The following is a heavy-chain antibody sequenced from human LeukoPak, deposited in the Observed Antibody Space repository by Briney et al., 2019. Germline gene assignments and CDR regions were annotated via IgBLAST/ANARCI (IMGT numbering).Heavy chain of an antibody. CDR3: ARGDNSGWSLGAFDV. CDR2: ISASGNSI. V-gene: IGHV3-21*01. D-gene: IGHD6-19*01. CDR1: EFTFRNYS. Sequence: PGGSLRLSCTASEFTFRNYSMSWVRQAPGTGLEWVSSISASGNSIYYADSVKGRFTISRENAKNSFYLQMNSLRAGDTAVYYCARGDNSGWSLGAFDVWGQGTMVTVSS. J-gene: IGHJ3*01.